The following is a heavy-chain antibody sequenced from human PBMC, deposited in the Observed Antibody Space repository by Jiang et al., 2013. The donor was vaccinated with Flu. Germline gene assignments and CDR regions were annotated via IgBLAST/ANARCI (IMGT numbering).Heavy chain of an antibody. CDR2: ISYDGSNK. D-gene: IGHD2-15*01. Sequence: VQLLESGGGVVQPGRSLRLSCAASGFTFSSYAMHWVRQAPGKGLEWVAVISYDGSNKYYADSVKGRFTISRDNSKNTLYLQMNSLRAEDTAVYYCARDYSGGDAIVVVVALPPNGMDVWGQGTTVTVS. CDR3: ARDYSGGDAIVVVVALPPNGMDV. J-gene: IGHJ6*02. V-gene: IGHV3-30-3*01. CDR1: GFTFSSYA.